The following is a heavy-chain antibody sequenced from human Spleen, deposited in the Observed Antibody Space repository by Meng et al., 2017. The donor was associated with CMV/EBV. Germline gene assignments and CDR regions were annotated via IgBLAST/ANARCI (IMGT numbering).Heavy chain of an antibody. CDR1: GFTFSNYN. Sequence: LKISCATSGFTFSNYNMNWVRQAPGKGLEWISYITSSSSTIYYADSVKGRFTISRDNAKNSLYLQMNSLRAEDTAVYYCARDFPFYSKGAFDIWGQGTMVTVSS. V-gene: IGHV3-48*04. J-gene: IGHJ3*02. CDR2: ITSSSSTI. D-gene: IGHD4-11*01. CDR3: ARDFPFYSKGAFDI.